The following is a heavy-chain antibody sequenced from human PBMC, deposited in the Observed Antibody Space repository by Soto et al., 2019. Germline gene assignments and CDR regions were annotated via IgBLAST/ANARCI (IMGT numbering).Heavy chain of an antibody. J-gene: IGHJ6*02. CDR3: ARDPKLWSIEWRNCIDV. Sequence: ASVKVSCKASGYTFTGYYMHWVRQAPGQGLEWMGWINPNSGGTNYAQKFQGRVTMTRDTSISTAYMELSRLRSDDTAVYYCARDPKLWSIEWRNCIDVWGQGTTVTVSS. CDR1: GYTFTGYY. CDR2: INPNSGGT. V-gene: IGHV1-2*02. D-gene: IGHD3-16*01.